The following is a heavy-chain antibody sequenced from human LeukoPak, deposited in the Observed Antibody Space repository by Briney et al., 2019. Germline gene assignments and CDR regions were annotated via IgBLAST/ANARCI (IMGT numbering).Heavy chain of an antibody. CDR2: MYTNGES. J-gene: IGHJ4*02. Sequence: SETLSLTCTVSGGSINSQYWSWIRQPAGKGLEWIGRMYTNGESDYNPSLKSRVTMSVDTSKKQFSLKLNSMTAADTAVYYCARGYYGGAVDSWGQGTLVTVSA. V-gene: IGHV4-4*07. D-gene: IGHD3-16*01. CDR3: ARGYYGGAVDS. CDR1: GGSINSQY.